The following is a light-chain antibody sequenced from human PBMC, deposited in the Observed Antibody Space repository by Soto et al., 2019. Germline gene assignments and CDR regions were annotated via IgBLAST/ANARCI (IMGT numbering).Light chain of an antibody. CDR1: QSVSNY. J-gene: IGKJ4*01. CDR2: DAS. V-gene: IGKV3-11*01. CDR3: QQRSRWPLT. Sequence: EIVLTQSPATLSLSPGERATLSCMASQSVSNYLAWYQQKPGQAPRLLIYDASNRATGIPARFGGSGSETDFTLTISSLEPEDFAFYYCQQRSRWPLTFGGGTKVEIK.